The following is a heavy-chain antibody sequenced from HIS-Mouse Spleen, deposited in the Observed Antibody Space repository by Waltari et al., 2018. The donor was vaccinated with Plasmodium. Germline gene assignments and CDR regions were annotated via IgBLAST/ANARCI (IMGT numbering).Heavy chain of an antibody. CDR3: ASSWYWYFDL. Sequence: EVQLVESGGGLVQPGGSLRLSCAASGSTFSSCWMSWVRQAPGKGLGWVANIKQDGSEKYYVDSVKGRFTISRDNAKNSLYLQMNSLRAEDTAVYYCASSWYWYFDLWGRGTLVTVSS. V-gene: IGHV3-7*01. CDR1: GSTFSSCW. CDR2: IKQDGSEK. D-gene: IGHD6-13*01. J-gene: IGHJ2*01.